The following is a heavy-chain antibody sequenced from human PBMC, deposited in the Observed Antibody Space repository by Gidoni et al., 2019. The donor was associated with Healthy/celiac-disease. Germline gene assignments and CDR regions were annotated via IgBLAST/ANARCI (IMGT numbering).Heavy chain of an antibody. CDR1: GYSFTSYW. D-gene: IGHD2-21*02. V-gene: IGHV5-51*01. Sequence: EVQLVQSGAAVKKPGESLKISCKGSGYSFTSYWIGWVRPMPGKGLELMGISYPGDSDTRYSPSFQGQVTISADKSISTAYLQWSSLKASDTAMYYCARGAYCGGDCYPDAFDIWGQGTMVTVSS. CDR2: SYPGDSDT. CDR3: ARGAYCGGDCYPDAFDI. J-gene: IGHJ3*02.